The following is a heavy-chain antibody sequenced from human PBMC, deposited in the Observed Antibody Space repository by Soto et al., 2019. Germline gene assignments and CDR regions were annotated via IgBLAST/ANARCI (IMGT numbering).Heavy chain of an antibody. Sequence: LRLSCAASGFAFSNYNMNWVRQAPGKGLEWVSSISSSGTYIFYADSVKGRFTVSRDSADNSLYLQVNSLRAEDTAVYFCARSYIAVGVDAPGRSVHNYDAFHFWGRGTMVTVSS. CDR2: ISSSGTYI. CDR1: GFAFSNYN. J-gene: IGHJ3*01. D-gene: IGHD2-15*01. V-gene: IGHV3-21*01. CDR3: ARSYIAVGVDAPGRSVHNYDAFHF.